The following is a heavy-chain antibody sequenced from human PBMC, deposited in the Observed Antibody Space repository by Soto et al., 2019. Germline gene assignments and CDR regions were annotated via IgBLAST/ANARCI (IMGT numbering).Heavy chain of an antibody. V-gene: IGHV5-51*01. D-gene: IGHD3-3*01. CDR1: GYSFSSYW. CDR2: IHPGDSDT. Sequence: GESLKISCKGSGYSFSSYWIGWVRQMPGKGLEWMGIIHPGDSDTRYSPSFQGQVTISADKSISTAYLQWSSLKASDTAMYYCTRRGLLYGEDYWGQGTLVTVSS. J-gene: IGHJ4*02. CDR3: TRRGLLYGEDY.